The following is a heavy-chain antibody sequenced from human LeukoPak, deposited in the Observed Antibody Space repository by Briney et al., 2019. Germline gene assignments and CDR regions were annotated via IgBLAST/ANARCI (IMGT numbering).Heavy chain of an antibody. D-gene: IGHD2-15*01. J-gene: IGHJ6*03. CDR3: ARDLGRYCSGGSCHYYSYYMDV. CDR2: ISTYNGNT. V-gene: IGHV1-18*01. CDR1: GYTFTSYG. Sequence: ASVKVSCKASGYTFTSYGISWVRQAPGQGLEWMGWISTYNGNTNYAQKIQGRVTMTTDTSTCTAYMGLRRVRSDDTAVYYSARDLGRYCSGGSCHYYSYYMDVWGKGTTVTVSS.